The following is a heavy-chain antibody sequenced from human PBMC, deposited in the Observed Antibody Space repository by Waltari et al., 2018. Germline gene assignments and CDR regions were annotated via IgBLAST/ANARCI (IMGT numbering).Heavy chain of an antibody. Sequence: APGQGLEWMGGIIPIFGTANYAQKFQGRVTITTDESTSTAYMELSSLRSEDTAVYYCARAKYFEDMVRGGLFGYYYMDVWGKGTTVTVSS. CDR3: ARAKYFEDMVRGGLFGYYYMDV. CDR2: IIPIFGTA. D-gene: IGHD3-10*01. J-gene: IGHJ6*03. V-gene: IGHV1-69*05.